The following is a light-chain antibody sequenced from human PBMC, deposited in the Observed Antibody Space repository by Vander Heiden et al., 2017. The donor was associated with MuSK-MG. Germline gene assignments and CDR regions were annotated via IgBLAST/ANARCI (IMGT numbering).Light chain of an antibody. CDR2: WAS. Sequence: DIVMTQSPDSLAVSLGERATINCKSSQSVLYSPNNKNYLAWYQQKPGQPPKLLIYWASTRESGVPDRFSGSGSGTDFTLTISSLQAEDVAVYYCQQYDSPPYTFGQGTKVXIK. CDR1: QSVLYSPNNKNY. CDR3: QQYDSPPYT. J-gene: IGKJ2*01. V-gene: IGKV4-1*01.